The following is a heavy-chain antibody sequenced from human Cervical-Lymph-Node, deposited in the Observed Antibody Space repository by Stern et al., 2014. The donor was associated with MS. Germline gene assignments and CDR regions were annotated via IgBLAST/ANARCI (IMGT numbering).Heavy chain of an antibody. J-gene: IGHJ4*02. D-gene: IGHD6-19*01. V-gene: IGHV1-69*01. CDR2: ISPGLDSV. CDR1: GGIFISST. CDR3: ARDGFDSGSALAF. Sequence: VQLVQSGAQLKKPGSSVHVSCTTSGGIFISSTITWVRQVPGQGLERMGDISPGLDSVDYAQEFQGRFTLTADDSTNTVYMELTSLQSGDTAMYYCARDGFDSGSALAFWGQGTLVTVSS.